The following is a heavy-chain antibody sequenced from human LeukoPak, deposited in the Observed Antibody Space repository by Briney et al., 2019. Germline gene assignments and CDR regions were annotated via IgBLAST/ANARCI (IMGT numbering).Heavy chain of an antibody. Sequence: GGSLRLSCAASGFTFSSYAMSWVRQAPGKGLELVASISSRSTYIYYADSVKGRFSISRDDAKNSLRLQMNSLRAEDTAVYYCVKDMNTVTTCYLQEWGQGTLVTVSS. V-gene: IGHV3-21*06. CDR3: VKDMNTVTTCYLQE. CDR2: ISSRSTYI. D-gene: IGHD4-17*01. J-gene: IGHJ1*01. CDR1: GFTFSSYA.